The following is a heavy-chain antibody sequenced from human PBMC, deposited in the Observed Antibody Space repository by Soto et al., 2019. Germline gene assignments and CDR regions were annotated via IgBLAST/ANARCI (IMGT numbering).Heavy chain of an antibody. V-gene: IGHV3-7*01. CDR2: IKQDGSEK. CDR1: GFTFSSYW. D-gene: IGHD2-2*01. CDR3: ARVAYCSSTSCHYYFDY. Sequence: AGGSLRLSCAASGFTFSSYWMSWVRQAPGKGLEWVANIKQDGSEKYYVDSVKGRFTISRDNAKNSLYLQMNSLRAEDTAVYYCARVAYCSSTSCHYYFDYWGQGTLVTVPS. J-gene: IGHJ4*02.